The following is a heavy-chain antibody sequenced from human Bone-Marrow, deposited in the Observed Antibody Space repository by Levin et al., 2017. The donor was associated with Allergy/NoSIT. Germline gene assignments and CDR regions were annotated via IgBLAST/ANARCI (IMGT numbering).Heavy chain of an antibody. CDR2: IYNRATT. D-gene: IGHD2-2*01. Sequence: PGGSLRLSCTVSGASTSSSSHYWGWIRQTPGKGLEWIGSIYNRATTFYNPSLKNRVTISVDTSKNQVSLKLTSVTAADSAVYYCARHNLVVGPAAISPCDFWGQGSLVSVSS. CDR3: ARHNLVVGPAAISPCDF. J-gene: IGHJ4*02. V-gene: IGHV4-39*01. CDR1: GASTSSSSHY.